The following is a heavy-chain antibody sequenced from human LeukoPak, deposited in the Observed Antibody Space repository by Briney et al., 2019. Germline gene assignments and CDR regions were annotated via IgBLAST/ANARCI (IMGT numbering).Heavy chain of an antibody. CDR3: TRDLDGDYFDY. CDR2: IRSKAYGGTT. D-gene: IGHD3/OR15-3a*01. Sequence: PGGSLRLSCAASGFTFSSYSMNWVRQAPGKGLEWVGFIRSKAYGGTTEYAASVKGRFTISRDDSKSIAYLQMNSLKTEDTAVYYCTRDLDGDYFDYWGQGTLVTVSS. V-gene: IGHV3-49*04. J-gene: IGHJ4*02. CDR1: GFTFSSYS.